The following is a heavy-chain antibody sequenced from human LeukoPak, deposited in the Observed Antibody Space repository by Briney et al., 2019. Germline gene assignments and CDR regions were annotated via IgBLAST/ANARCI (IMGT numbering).Heavy chain of an antibody. CDR3: ARDSGTTGEVKFDP. Sequence: SEALSLTCTVSGASISNLYLSWIRQPAGKGLEWIGRLYDSGSTNYNPSLKSRVTMSVDTSTNQFFLKMTSVTAADTGVYSCARDSGTTGEVKFDPWGRGTLVTVSS. V-gene: IGHV4-4*07. CDR1: GASISNLY. J-gene: IGHJ5*02. CDR2: LYDSGST. D-gene: IGHD3-10*01.